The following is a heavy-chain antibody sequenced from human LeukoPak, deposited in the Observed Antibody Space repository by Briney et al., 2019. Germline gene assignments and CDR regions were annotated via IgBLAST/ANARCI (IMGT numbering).Heavy chain of an antibody. CDR2: ISAYNGNT. CDR1: GYTFTSYG. D-gene: IGHD6-6*01. V-gene: IGHV1-18*01. CDR3: ARTHSSIAARRVADY. Sequence: ASVKVSCKASGYTFTSYGISWVRQAPGQGLEWMGWISAYNGNTNYAQKLQGRVTMTTDTSTSTAYMELRSLRSDDKAVYYCARTHSSIAARRVADYWGQGTLVTVSS. J-gene: IGHJ4*02.